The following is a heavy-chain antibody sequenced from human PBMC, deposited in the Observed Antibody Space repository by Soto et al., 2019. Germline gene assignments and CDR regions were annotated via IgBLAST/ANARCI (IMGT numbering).Heavy chain of an antibody. D-gene: IGHD1-26*01. V-gene: IGHV3-33*01. CDR2: VWYDGSNK. CDR1: GFTFSSFG. Sequence: GGSLRLSCAASGFTFSSFGMHWVRQAPGKGLEWVAVVWYDGSNKYYADSVKGRFTISRDNAKNSLYLQMNRLRAEDTAIYYCAREDGVVGSSSAFDHWGLGTLVTVSS. J-gene: IGHJ4*02. CDR3: AREDGVVGSSSAFDH.